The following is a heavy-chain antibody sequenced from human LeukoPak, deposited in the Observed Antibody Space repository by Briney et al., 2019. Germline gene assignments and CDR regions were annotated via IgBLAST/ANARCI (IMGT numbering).Heavy chain of an antibody. CDR3: VGGAGWYDY. D-gene: IGHD6-19*01. J-gene: IGHJ4*02. Sequence: SETLSLTCTVSGGSISNYYWSWIRQPPGKGLEWMGYIYYSGTTKYNPSLKSRVTISVDTSKNQFSLKLSSVTAADTAVYYCVGGAGWYDYWGQGTLVTVSS. CDR2: IYYSGTT. V-gene: IGHV4-59*01. CDR1: GGSISNYY.